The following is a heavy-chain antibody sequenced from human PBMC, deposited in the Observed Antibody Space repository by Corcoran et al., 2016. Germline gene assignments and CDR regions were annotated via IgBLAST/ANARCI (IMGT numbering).Heavy chain of an antibody. CDR2: ISWDGGST. D-gene: IGHD6-6*01. CDR1: GFTFDDYT. CDR3: AKEIAARPGDYYSCGMDG. V-gene: IGHV3-43*01. Sequence: EVQLVESGGVVVQPGGSLRLSCAASGFTFDDYTMHWVRQAPGKGLEWVSLISWDGGSTYYADSVKGRFTISRDNSKNSLYLQMNSLRTEDTALYYCAKEIAARPGDYYSCGMDGGGQWTTVTVSS. J-gene: IGHJ6*02.